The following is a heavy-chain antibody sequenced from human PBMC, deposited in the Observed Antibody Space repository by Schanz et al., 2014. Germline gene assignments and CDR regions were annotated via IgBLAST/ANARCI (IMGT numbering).Heavy chain of an antibody. CDR3: ARDEGRDGYNLAFDV. J-gene: IGHJ3*01. Sequence: EVQLVESGGVVVQPGGSLRLSCAASGFTFDDYTMHWVRQAPGKGLEWVSLISWDGGSTYYADSVKGRFTISRDSSKNTLFLQMNSLRAEDTAVYFCARDEGRDGYNLAFDVWGQGTLVTVSS. CDR1: GFTFDDYT. D-gene: IGHD5-12*01. CDR2: ISWDGGST. V-gene: IGHV3-43*01.